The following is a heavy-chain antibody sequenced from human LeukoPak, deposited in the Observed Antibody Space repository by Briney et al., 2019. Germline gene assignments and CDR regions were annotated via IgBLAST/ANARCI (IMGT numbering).Heavy chain of an antibody. D-gene: IGHD1-26*01. J-gene: IGHJ5*02. CDR3: AKRMGGTPDH. Sequence: GGSLRLTCVASGFIFRNYGMTWVRQAPGKGLEWVSAIGGDGVGKDYADSVKGRFTISRDNSKSTLYLQMNSLRAEDTALYYCAKRMGGTPDHWGLGTLVTVSS. V-gene: IGHV3-23*01. CDR2: IGGDGVGK. CDR1: GFIFRNYG.